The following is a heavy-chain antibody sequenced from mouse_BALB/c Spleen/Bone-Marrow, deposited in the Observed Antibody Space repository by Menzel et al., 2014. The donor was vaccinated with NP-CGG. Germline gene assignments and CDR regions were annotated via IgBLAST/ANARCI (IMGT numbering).Heavy chain of an antibody. J-gene: IGHJ2*01. CDR2: IYPGDRDT. CDR1: GYAFSSSW. V-gene: IGHV1-82*01. Sequence: VHLVESGPELVKPGASVKISCKASGYAFSSSWMNWVKQRPGQGLEWIGRIYPGDRDTNYNGKFKGKATLTADKSSSTAYMQLSSLTSVDSAVYFCARGGLGLDYWGQGTTLTVSS. D-gene: IGHD3-3*01. CDR3: ARGGLGLDY.